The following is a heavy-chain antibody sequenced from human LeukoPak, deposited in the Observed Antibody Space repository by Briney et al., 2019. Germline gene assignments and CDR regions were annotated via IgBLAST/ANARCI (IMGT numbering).Heavy chain of an antibody. Sequence: PGGSLRLSCAASGFTFSSYAMHWVRQAPGKGLEWVAVISYDGSNKYYADSVKGRFTISRDNSKNTLYLQMNSLRAEDTAVYYCARGVVVPAAMGAPQFDLWGRGTLVTVSS. CDR2: ISYDGSNK. CDR1: GFTFSSYA. CDR3: ARGVVVPAAMGAPQFDL. V-gene: IGHV3-30-3*01. D-gene: IGHD2-2*01. J-gene: IGHJ2*01.